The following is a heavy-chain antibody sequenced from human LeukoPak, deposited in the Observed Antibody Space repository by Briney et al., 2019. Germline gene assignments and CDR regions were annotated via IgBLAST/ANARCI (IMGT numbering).Heavy chain of an antibody. D-gene: IGHD1-26*01. CDR2: IYYSGST. CDR3: ARLCAVGATYEGVLDAFDI. Sequence: KPSETLSLTCTVSGGSISSYYWSWIRQPPGKGLEWIGYIYYSGSTHYNPSLKSRVTISVDTSKNQFSLKLSSVTAADTAVYYCARLCAVGATYEGVLDAFDIWGQGTMVTVSS. V-gene: IGHV4-59*08. CDR1: GGSISSYY. J-gene: IGHJ3*02.